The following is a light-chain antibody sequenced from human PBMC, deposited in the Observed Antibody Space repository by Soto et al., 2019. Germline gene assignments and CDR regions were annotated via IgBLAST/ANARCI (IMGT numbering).Light chain of an antibody. CDR1: QDIAIY. J-gene: IGKJ4*01. Sequence: IPLNQSPSSLSAYVGDRVTIPCRASQDIAIYLAWYQQKPGEAPKLLIYAASTLYGGVPSRFSGSGSGTDFALTITSLQAEDFATYYCQQLKSYPLTFGGGTKVDI. V-gene: IGKV1-9*01. CDR2: AAS. CDR3: QQLKSYPLT.